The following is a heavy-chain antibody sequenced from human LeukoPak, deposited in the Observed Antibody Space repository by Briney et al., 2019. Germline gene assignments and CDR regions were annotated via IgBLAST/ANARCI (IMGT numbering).Heavy chain of an antibody. V-gene: IGHV4-34*01. CDR1: GGSFSGYY. D-gene: IGHD3-3*01. Sequence: SSETLSLTCAVYGGSFSGYYWSWIRQPPGTGLEWIGEINHSGSTTYNPSLKSRVTISVDTSKNQFSLKLSSATAADTAVYYCARGPLGDFWSGKPTPGLMDVWGKGTTVTVSS. J-gene: IGHJ6*04. CDR3: ARGPLGDFWSGKPTPGLMDV. CDR2: INHSGST.